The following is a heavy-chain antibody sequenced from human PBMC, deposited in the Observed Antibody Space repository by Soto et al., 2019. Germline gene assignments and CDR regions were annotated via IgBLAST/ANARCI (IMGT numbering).Heavy chain of an antibody. CDR3: AKVGVRGVPSYFSMDV. CDR1: GFTFSNYA. V-gene: IGHV3-23*01. Sequence: SLRLSCAASGFTFSNYAMTWVRQAPGKGLEWVSGISGGGGSTYDADSVKGRFTISRDNSKNMLYLQMNSLRAEDTAVYYCAKVGVRGVPSYFSMDVWGQGTTVTVSS. D-gene: IGHD3-10*01. CDR2: ISGGGGST. J-gene: IGHJ6*02.